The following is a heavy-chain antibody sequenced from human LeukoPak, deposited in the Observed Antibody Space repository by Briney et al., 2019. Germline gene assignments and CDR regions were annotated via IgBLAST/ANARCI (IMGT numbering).Heavy chain of an antibody. J-gene: IGHJ4*02. Sequence: HPGGSLRLSCAASGFTFSSYAMSWVRQAPGKGLEWVAVISYDGSNKYYADSVKGRFTISRDNSKNTLYLQMNSLRAEDTAVYYCAREPQWELLRWYYFDYWGQGTLVTVSS. CDR2: ISYDGSNK. V-gene: IGHV3-30-3*01. CDR3: AREPQWELLRWYYFDY. CDR1: GFTFSSYA. D-gene: IGHD1-26*01.